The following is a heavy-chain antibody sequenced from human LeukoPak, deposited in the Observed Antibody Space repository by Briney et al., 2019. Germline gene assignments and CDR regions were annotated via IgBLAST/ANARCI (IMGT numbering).Heavy chain of an antibody. Sequence: SETLSLTCAVSGYSISSGYYWGWIRQPPGKGLEWIGSIYHSGSTFYNPSLKSRVTISADTSKNQFPLTLSSVTAADTAVYYCARPQGATAIVAFDIWGQGTMVTVSS. V-gene: IGHV4-38-2*01. CDR3: ARPQGATAIVAFDI. CDR2: IYHSGST. J-gene: IGHJ3*02. D-gene: IGHD2-2*02. CDR1: GYSISSGYY.